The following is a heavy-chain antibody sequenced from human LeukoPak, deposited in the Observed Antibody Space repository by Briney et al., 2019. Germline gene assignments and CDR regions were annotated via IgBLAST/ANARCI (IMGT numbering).Heavy chain of an antibody. CDR1: GGSISNYY. V-gene: IGHV4-59*01. Sequence: SETLSLTCTVSGGSISNYYWSWTRQPPGKGLEWVGYIYYSGSTSYNPSLKSRVTISVDTSKNQFSLKLNSVTAADTAVDYCARDGGGYSGYEESGFDYWGQGTLVTVSS. CDR2: IYYSGST. CDR3: ARDGGGYSGYEESGFDY. D-gene: IGHD5-12*01. J-gene: IGHJ4*02.